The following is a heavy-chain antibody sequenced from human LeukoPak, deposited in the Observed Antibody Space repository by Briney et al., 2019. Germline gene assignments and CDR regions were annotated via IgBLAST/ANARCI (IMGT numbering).Heavy chain of an antibody. J-gene: IGHJ4*02. CDR3: AKEIRPNDY. V-gene: IGHV3-23*01. CDR1: GFTFSSYW. Sequence: GGSLRLSCAASGFTFSSYWMNWARQPPGKGLEWLSSISISGDKILYADSVKGRFTISRDNSKNTLYQQMNSLRDEDTAVYYCAKEIRPNDYWGQGTLVIVSS. CDR2: ISISGDKI.